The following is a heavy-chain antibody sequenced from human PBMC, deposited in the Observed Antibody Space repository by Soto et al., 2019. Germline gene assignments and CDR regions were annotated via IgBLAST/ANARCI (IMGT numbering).Heavy chain of an antibody. D-gene: IGHD3-3*01. CDR2: IVVGSGNT. CDR1: GFTFTSSA. CDR3: AAEAYVLRFLEWSPRYYYGMDV. J-gene: IGHJ6*02. V-gene: IGHV1-58*01. Sequence: GASVKVSCKASGFTFTSSAVQWVRQARGQRLEWIGWIVVGSGNTNYAQKFQERVTITRDMSTSTAYMELISLRSEDTAVYYCAAEAYVLRFLEWSPRYYYGMDVWGQGTTVTVSS.